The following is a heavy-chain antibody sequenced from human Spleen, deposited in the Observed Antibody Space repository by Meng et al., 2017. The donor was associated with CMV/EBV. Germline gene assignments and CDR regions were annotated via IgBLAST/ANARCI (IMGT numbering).Heavy chain of an antibody. V-gene: IGHV4-61*01. Sequence: SNGSGSSRTNYWSWIRQPPGKGLELIGYIYYDGSTNYHPSLKGRVIISVDTSKNLFSLRLTSVTAADTAVYYCATYDFWSGFNRFDTWGQGTLVTVSS. CDR3: ATYDFWSGFNRFDT. D-gene: IGHD3-3*01. CDR2: IYYDGST. CDR1: NGSGSSRTNY. J-gene: IGHJ5*02.